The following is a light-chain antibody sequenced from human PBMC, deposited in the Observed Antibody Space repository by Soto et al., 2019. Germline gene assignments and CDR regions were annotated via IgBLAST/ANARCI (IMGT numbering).Light chain of an antibody. V-gene: IGLV2-14*02. J-gene: IGLJ1*01. Sequence: QSALTQPASVSESPGQSISISCGGGRNDIGTYNLVSWYQQHPGKAPKLIIYEGNKRPSGVSNRFSGSRSGNTASLTISGLQAEDEADYYCCSYTTSSALQVFGTGTKLTVL. CDR1: RNDIGTYNL. CDR3: CSYTTSSALQV. CDR2: EGN.